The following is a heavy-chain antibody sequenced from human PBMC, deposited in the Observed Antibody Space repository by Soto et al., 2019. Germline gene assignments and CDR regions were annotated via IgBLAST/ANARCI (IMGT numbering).Heavy chain of an antibody. CDR3: AAAPRLDYYFDY. CDR2: IKQDGSEK. CDR1: GFTFSSYW. J-gene: IGHJ4*02. Sequence: GGSLRLSCAASGFTFSSYWMSWVRQAPGKGLEWVANIKQDGSEKYYVDSVKGRFTITRDMSTTTVYMELSSLRSEDTAMYYCAAAPRLDYYFDYWGQGTLVTVSS. V-gene: IGHV3-7*03. D-gene: IGHD6-6*01.